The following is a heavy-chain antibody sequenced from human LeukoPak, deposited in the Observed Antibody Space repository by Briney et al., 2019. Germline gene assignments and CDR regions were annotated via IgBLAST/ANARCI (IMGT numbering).Heavy chain of an antibody. CDR3: ARVVPAAMPYYGMDV. CDR1: GFTFSSYS. V-gene: IGHV3-21*01. CDR2: ISSSSSYI. Sequence: GGSLRLSCAASGFTFSSYSMNWVRQAPGKGLEWVSSISSSSSYIYYADSVKGRFTISRDNAKNSLYLQMNSLRAEDTAVYYCARVVPAAMPYYGMDVWGQGTTVTVSS. J-gene: IGHJ6*02. D-gene: IGHD2-2*01.